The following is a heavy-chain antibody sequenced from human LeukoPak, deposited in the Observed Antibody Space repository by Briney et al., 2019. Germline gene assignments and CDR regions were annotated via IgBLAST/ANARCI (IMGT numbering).Heavy chain of an antibody. D-gene: IGHD2-2*01. J-gene: IGHJ4*02. V-gene: IGHV3-21*01. CDR3: ARVGGHCTSTSCPPPDY. CDR2: IDSSSRYI. CDR1: GFTSSSYN. Sequence: GGSLRLSCAASGFTSSSYNMDWVRQAPGKGLEWVSFIDSSSRYIYQADSVKGRFTISRDNAKSSVFLQMNSLRAEDTAVYYCARVGGHCTSTSCPPPDYWGQGTLVTVSS.